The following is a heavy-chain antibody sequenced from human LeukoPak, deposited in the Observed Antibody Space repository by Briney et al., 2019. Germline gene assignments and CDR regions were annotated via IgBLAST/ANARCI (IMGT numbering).Heavy chain of an antibody. D-gene: IGHD6-19*01. J-gene: IGHJ4*02. CDR1: GFTFSSYG. V-gene: IGHV3-30*18. Sequence: GGSLRLSCAASGFTFSSYGMHWVRQAPGKGLEWVAVISYDGSNKYYADSVKGRFTISRDNSKNTLYLQMNSLRAEDTAVCYCAKSQSSGWFLQYFDYWGQGTLVTVSS. CDR2: ISYDGSNK. CDR3: AKSQSSGWFLQYFDY.